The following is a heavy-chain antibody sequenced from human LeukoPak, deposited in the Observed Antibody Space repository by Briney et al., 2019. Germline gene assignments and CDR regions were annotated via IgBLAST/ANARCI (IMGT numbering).Heavy chain of an antibody. J-gene: IGHJ6*02. V-gene: IGHV3-23*01. Sequence: GGSLRLSCAASGFTFSSYAMSWVRQAPGKGLEWVSAISGSGGSTYYADSVKGRFTISRDNSKNTLYLQMNSLRAEDTAVYYCAKDPYSSSWYYYYGMDVWGQGTTVTVSS. D-gene: IGHD6-6*01. CDR2: ISGSGGST. CDR3: AKDPYSSSWYYYYGMDV. CDR1: GFTFSSYA.